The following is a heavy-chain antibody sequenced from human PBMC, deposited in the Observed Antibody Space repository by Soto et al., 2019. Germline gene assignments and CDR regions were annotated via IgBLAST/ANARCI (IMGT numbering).Heavy chain of an antibody. J-gene: IGHJ4*02. D-gene: IGHD6-19*01. CDR1: GFTFSSYG. V-gene: IGHV3-30*03. Sequence: QVQLVEYGGGVVQPGRSLRLSCAASGFTFSSYGMHWVRQDPGKGLEWVAVISYDGSNKYYADSVKGRFTISIDNSKKALYLQMNSLRAEDTAVYYCAIYSRGLYPLDYWGQGTLVTVSS. CDR3: AIYSRGLYPLDY. CDR2: ISYDGSNK.